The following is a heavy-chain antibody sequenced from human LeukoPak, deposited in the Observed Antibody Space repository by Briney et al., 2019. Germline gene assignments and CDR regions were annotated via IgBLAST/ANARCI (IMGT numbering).Heavy chain of an antibody. CDR1: GYTFTSYD. D-gene: IGHD2-2*01. CDR3: ARGRGPQYCSSTSCYANYYMDV. V-gene: IGHV1-8*01. CDR2: MNPNSGNT. Sequence: AASVKVSCKASGYTFTSYDINWVRQATGQGLEWMGWMNPNSGNTGYAQKFQGRVTMTRNTSISTAYMELSSLRSEDTAVYYCARGRGPQYCSSTSCYANYYMDVWGKGTTVTISS. J-gene: IGHJ6*03.